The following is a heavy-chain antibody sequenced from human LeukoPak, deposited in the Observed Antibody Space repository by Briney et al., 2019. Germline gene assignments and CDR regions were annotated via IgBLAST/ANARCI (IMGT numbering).Heavy chain of an antibody. CDR3: VKDYQGQYHYDSSGYSPTSVH. CDR1: GFTFSSYA. CDR2: ISSNGGST. V-gene: IGHV3-64D*06. Sequence: GGSLRLSCSASGFTFSSYAMHWVRQAPGKGLEYVSAISSNGGSTYYADSVKGRFTISRDNSKNTLYLQMSSLRAEDTAVYYCVKDYQGQYHYDSSGYSPTSVHWGQGTLVTVSS. J-gene: IGHJ4*02. D-gene: IGHD3-22*01.